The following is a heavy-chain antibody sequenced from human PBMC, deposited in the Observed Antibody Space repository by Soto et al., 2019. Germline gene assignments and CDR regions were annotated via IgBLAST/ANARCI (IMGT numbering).Heavy chain of an antibody. J-gene: IGHJ2*01. D-gene: IGHD5-18*01. V-gene: IGHV3-30-3*01. CDR2: ISYDGSNK. CDR1: GFTFSSYA. Sequence: QVQLVESGGGVVQPGRSLRLSCAASGFTFSSYAMHWVRQAPGKGLQWVAVISYDGSNKYYADSVKGLFTISRDNSKNTLYLQMNSLRAEDTAVYYCSRDRRGYSYGYHWYFDLWGRGTLVTVSS. CDR3: SRDRRGYSYGYHWYFDL.